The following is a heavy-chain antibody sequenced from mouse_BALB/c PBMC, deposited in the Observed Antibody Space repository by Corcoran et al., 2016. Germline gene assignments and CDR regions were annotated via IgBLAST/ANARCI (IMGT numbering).Heavy chain of an antibody. Sequence: QIQLVQSGPERKKPGETVKISCKASGYTFTNYGLNWVKLAPGTGLKWIGRINTYTGEPTYADDFKGRFAFSLETTASTAYLQINNLKNEDMATYFCARGGITSFAYWGQGTLVTVSA. V-gene: IGHV9-1*02. J-gene: IGHJ3*01. D-gene: IGHD2-4*01. CDR3: ARGGITSFAY. CDR1: GYTFTNYG. CDR2: INTYTGEP.